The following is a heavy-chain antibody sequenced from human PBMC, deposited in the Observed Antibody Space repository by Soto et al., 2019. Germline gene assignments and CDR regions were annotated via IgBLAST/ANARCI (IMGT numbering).Heavy chain of an antibody. J-gene: IGHJ4*02. Sequence: QVQMVQSGPEVKMPGASVKVSCKTSGYTFTAYGLAWLRQAPGQRPEWMGWVSTNDDRTNYARKFQGRVTMTTDRSTTTASRELRSLGTDDAAFYYWVRELNTESIAYSSFAFWGQGTLVTVSS. CDR3: VRELNTESIAYSSFAF. CDR1: GYTFTAYG. V-gene: IGHV1-18*01. D-gene: IGHD2-21*01. CDR2: VSTNDDRT.